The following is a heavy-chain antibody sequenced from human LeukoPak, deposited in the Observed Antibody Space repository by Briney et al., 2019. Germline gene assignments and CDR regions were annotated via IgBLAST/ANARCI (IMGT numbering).Heavy chain of an antibody. V-gene: IGHV4-30-4*08. CDR1: GGSISSGDYY. Sequence: PSETLSLTCTVSGGSISSGDYYWSWIRQHPGKGLEWIGYIYYSGSTYYNPSLKSRVTISVDTSKNQFSLKLSSVTAADTAVYYCARVGPSKTLRSFDYWGQGTLVTVSS. CDR3: ARVGPSKTLRSFDY. CDR2: IYYSGST. J-gene: IGHJ4*02. D-gene: IGHD3/OR15-3a*01.